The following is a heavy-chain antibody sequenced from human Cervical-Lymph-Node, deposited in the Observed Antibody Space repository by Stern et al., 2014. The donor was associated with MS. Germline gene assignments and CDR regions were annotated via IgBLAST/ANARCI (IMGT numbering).Heavy chain of an antibody. CDR2: INTYTGNT. CDR1: GYTFTSYG. V-gene: IGHV1-18*01. J-gene: IGHJ6*02. Sequence: QLVQSGAEVKKPGASVKVSCTASGYTFTSYGISWVRQAPGQGLEWMGWINTYTGNTNYAEMLQGRVTLTTDTSTTTAYIEVRSLRSDDAAVYFCARDDHSGGMDFWGQGTTVTVSS. D-gene: IGHD1-26*01. CDR3: ARDDHSGGMDF.